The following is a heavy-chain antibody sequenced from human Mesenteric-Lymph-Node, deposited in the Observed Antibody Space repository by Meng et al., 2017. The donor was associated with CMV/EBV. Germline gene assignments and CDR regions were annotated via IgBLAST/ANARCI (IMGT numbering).Heavy chain of an antibody. CDR3: ARDLGSTMVRGVQTYY. V-gene: IGHV4-34*01. J-gene: IGHJ4*02. Sequence: YGGSFSGYYLSWLRQPPGKGLEWIGEINHSGSTNYNPSLKSRVTISVDTSKNQFSLKLSSVTAADTAVYYCARDLGSTMVRGVQTYYWGQGTLVTVSS. CDR2: INHSGST. D-gene: IGHD3-10*01. CDR1: GGSFSGYY.